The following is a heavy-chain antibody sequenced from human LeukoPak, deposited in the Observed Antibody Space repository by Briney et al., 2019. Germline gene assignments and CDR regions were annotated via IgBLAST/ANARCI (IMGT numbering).Heavy chain of an antibody. D-gene: IGHD3-10*01. V-gene: IGHV1-69*06. CDR3: ARGNYYGSGSYYRVHYYYYYMDV. Sequence: GASVKVSCKASGGTFSSYAISWVRQAPGQGLEWMGGIIPIFGTANYAPKFQGRVTITADKSTSTAYMELSSLRSEDTAVYYCARGNYYGSGSYYRVHYYYYYMDVWGKGSTVTVSS. CDR1: GGTFSSYA. J-gene: IGHJ6*03. CDR2: IIPIFGTA.